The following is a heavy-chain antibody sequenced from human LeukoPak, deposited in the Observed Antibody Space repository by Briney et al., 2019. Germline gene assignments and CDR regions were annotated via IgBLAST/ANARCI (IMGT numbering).Heavy chain of an antibody. Sequence: SETLSLTCTVSGDSFGTSQWSWLRQPPGKGVEWIGYISSSGKTSYNPSLKSRLTISVDTSKKQFSLKLTSVTVADTAVYFCARVGRGDHTWGSYYCGHWGQGTLVSVSS. CDR3: ARVGRGDHTWGSYYCGH. D-gene: IGHD3-16*01. V-gene: IGHV4-59*12. CDR2: ISSSGKT. CDR1: GDSFGTSQ. J-gene: IGHJ4*02.